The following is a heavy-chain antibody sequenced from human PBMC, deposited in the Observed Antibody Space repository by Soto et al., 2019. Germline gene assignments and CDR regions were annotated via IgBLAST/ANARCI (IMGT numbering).Heavy chain of an antibody. CDR2: ISYDGSNK. V-gene: IGHV3-30*18. Sequence: QVQLVESGGGVVQPGRSLRLSCAASGFTFSSYGMHWVRQAPGKGLEWVAVISYDGSNKYYADSVKGRFTISRDNSKNTLYLQMNSLRAEDTAVYYCAKDLADYDILTGYGGFDPWGQGTLVTVSS. CDR3: AKDLADYDILTGYGGFDP. D-gene: IGHD3-9*01. J-gene: IGHJ5*02. CDR1: GFTFSSYG.